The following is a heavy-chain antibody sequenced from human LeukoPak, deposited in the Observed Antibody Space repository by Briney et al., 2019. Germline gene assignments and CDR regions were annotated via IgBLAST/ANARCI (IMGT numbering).Heavy chain of an antibody. CDR2: INHSGST. Sequence: SETLSLTCAVYGGSSSGYYWSWVRQPPGKGLEWIGEINHSGSTNYNPSLKSRVTISVDTSKNQFSLKLSSVTAADTAVYYCATQEWRGEDLVDYWGQGTLVTVSS. J-gene: IGHJ4*02. CDR1: GGSSSGYY. V-gene: IGHV4-34*01. D-gene: IGHD3-3*01. CDR3: ATQEWRGEDLVDY.